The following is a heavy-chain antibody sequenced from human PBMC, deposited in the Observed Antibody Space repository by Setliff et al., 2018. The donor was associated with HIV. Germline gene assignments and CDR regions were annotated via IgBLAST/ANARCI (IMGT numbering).Heavy chain of an antibody. J-gene: IGHJ4*02. CDR3: ARDWGAYGVLGS. V-gene: IGHV4-4*02. Sequence: SETLSLTCAVSGGSISSSNWWSWVRQPPGKGLEWIGESYHNGNTNYSPSLKNRVTMSVDNSKNQFSLMVRSVTAADTAVYYCARDWGAYGVLGSWGQGMLVTVSS. D-gene: IGHD4-17*01. CDR2: SYHNGNT. CDR1: GGSISSSNW.